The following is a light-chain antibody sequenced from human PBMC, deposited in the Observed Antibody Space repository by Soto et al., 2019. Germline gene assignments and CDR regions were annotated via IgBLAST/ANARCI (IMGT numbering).Light chain of an antibody. CDR3: AAWDDSLNGVV. Sequence: QSVLTQPPSASGTPGQRVTISCSGSSSNIGSTSVNWYQQLPGTAPKLLLYSSDQRPSGVPDRFSGSKSGTSASLAISGLQSEDEADYSCAAWDDSLNGVVFGGGTKVTVL. CDR1: SSNIGSTS. CDR2: SSD. V-gene: IGLV1-44*01. J-gene: IGLJ2*01.